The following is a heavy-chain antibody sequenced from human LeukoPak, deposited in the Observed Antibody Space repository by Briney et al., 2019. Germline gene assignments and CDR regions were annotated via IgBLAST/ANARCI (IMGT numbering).Heavy chain of an antibody. V-gene: IGHV3-30*04. Sequence: PGGSLRLSCAASGFTFSTYAMHWVRQAPGKGLEWVALISYDGSNKYYADSVKGRFTISRDNSKNTLYLQMNSLRAEDTAVYYCAKDGEHKTTVTKYYYYYYMDVWGKGTTVTVSS. CDR2: ISYDGSNK. D-gene: IGHD4-17*01. J-gene: IGHJ6*03. CDR1: GFTFSTYA. CDR3: AKDGEHKTTVTKYYYYYYMDV.